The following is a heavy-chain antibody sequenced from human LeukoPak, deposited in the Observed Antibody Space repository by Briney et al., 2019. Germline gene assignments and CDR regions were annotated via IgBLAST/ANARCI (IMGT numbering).Heavy chain of an antibody. V-gene: IGHV3-21*01. CDR1: GFTFSSYS. CDR3: AREYGGNSFPAY. Sequence: PGGSLRLSCAASGFTFSSYSTNWVRQAPGKGLEWVSSISSSSSYIYYADSVKGRFTISRDNAKNSLYLQMNSLRAEDTAVYYCAREYGGNSFPAYWGQGTLVTVSS. D-gene: IGHD4-23*01. CDR2: ISSSSSYI. J-gene: IGHJ4*02.